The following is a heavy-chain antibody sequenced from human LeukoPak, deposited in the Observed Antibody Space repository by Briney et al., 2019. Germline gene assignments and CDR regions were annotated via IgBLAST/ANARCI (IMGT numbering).Heavy chain of an antibody. D-gene: IGHD1-26*01. V-gene: IGHV3-30*04. J-gene: IGHJ4*02. CDR2: ISYDGSNK. CDR1: VFTFSTYA. Sequence: PGGSLRLSCAASVFTFSTYAMHWVRQAPGKGLEWVAVISYDGSNKYYADSVKGRFSISRDNAKNSLYLQMNSLRAEDTAVYYCARDLLGWELHYFDYWGQGTLVTVSS. CDR3: ARDLLGWELHYFDY.